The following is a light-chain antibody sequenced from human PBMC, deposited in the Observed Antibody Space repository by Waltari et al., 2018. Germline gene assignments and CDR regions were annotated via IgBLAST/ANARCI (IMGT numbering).Light chain of an antibody. CDR2: DVF. J-gene: IGLJ3*02. CDR3: NSYTGSSSWV. V-gene: IGLV2-14*03. CDR1: TTDVGSYYY. Sequence: QSALTQPASVSGSSGQSITTPSTRTTTDVGSYYYVSWYQQHPGKAPQLITYDVFERPSGVSNRFSGSKSGNTASLTISGLLAEDEADYYCNSYTGSSSWVFGGGTKLTVL.